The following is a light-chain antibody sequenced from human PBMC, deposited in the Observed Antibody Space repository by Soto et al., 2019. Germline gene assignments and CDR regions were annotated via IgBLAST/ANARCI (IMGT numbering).Light chain of an antibody. V-gene: IGLV2-14*01. J-gene: IGLJ1*01. CDR1: SSDVGDHNF. CDR2: EVS. CDR3: SSYTSSNTLV. Sequence: QSALTQPASVSGSPGQSITISCTGTSSDVGDHNFVSWYQQHPGKVPKLLISEVSNRPSGVSNRFSGSKSGSTASLTISGLQAEDEADYYCSSYTSSNTLVFGTGTKLTVL.